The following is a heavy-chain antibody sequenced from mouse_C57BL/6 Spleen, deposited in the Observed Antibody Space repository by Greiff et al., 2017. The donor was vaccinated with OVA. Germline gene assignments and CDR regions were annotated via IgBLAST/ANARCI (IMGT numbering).Heavy chain of an antibody. CDR1: GFTFSSYA. V-gene: IGHV5-4*01. Sequence: EVQLVESGGGLVKPGGSLKLSCAASGFTFSSYAMSWVRQTPEKRLEWVATISDGGSYTYYPDNVKGRFTISRDNAKNTLYLQMSNLKSEDTAMYYCARDEGYYGYFDVWGTGTTVTVSS. CDR3: ARDEGYYGYFDV. J-gene: IGHJ1*03. D-gene: IGHD2-3*01. CDR2: ISDGGSYT.